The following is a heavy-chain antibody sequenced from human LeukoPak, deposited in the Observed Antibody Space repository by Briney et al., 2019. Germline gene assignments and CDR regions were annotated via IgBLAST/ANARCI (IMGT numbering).Heavy chain of an antibody. V-gene: IGHV4-59*08. J-gene: IGHJ4*02. CDR3: ARGGGGIAVAGIDY. CDR1: GGSISSYY. D-gene: IGHD6-19*01. CDR2: IYYSGST. Sequence: SETLSLACTVSGGSISSYYWSWIRQPPGKGLEWIGYIYYSGSTNYNPSLKSRVTISVDTSKNQFSLKLSSVTAADTAVYYCARGGGGIAVAGIDYWGQGTLVTVSS.